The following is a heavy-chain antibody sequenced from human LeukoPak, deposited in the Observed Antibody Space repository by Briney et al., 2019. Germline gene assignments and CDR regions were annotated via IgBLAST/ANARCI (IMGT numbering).Heavy chain of an antibody. D-gene: IGHD5-12*01. V-gene: IGHV4-39*02. CDR3: WFDP. CDR1: GGSISSSNYY. CDR2: IYYSGST. J-gene: IGHJ5*02. Sequence: SETLSLTCTVSGGSISSSNYYWGWIRQPSGKGLEWIGSIYYSGSTYYNPSLKSRVTISLDTSKNHFSLNYCARDPDGSGSDYGWFDPWGQGTLVTVSS.